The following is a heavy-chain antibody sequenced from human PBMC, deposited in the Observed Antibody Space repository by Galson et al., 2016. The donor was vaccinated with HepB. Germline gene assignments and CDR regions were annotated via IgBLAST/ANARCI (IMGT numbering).Heavy chain of an antibody. J-gene: IGHJ6*02. CDR3: ARELNRGLGVFYGMDV. CDR1: GFTFSRYW. CDR2: INSDGSST. D-gene: IGHD1/OR15-1a*01. V-gene: IGHV3-74*01. Sequence: SLRLSCAASGFTFSRYWMHWARQAPGKGLVWVSRINSDGSSTNYADSVKGRFTISRDNAKNTLYLQMNSLRAEDTAVYFCARELNRGLGVFYGMDVWGQGTTVTVSS.